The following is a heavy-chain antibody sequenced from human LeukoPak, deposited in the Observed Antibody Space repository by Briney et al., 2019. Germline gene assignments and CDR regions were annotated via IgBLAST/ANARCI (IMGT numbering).Heavy chain of an antibody. J-gene: IGHJ6*04. D-gene: IGHD2-15*01. CDR2: INHSGST. CDR1: GGSFSGYY. Sequence: SETLSLTCAVYGGSFSGYYWSWIRQPPGKGLEWIGEINHSGSTNYNPSLKSRVTISVDTSKNQFSLKLSSVTAADTAVYYCARAARYCSGGSCYPRSMDVWGKGTTVTVSS. V-gene: IGHV4-34*01. CDR3: ARAARYCSGGSCYPRSMDV.